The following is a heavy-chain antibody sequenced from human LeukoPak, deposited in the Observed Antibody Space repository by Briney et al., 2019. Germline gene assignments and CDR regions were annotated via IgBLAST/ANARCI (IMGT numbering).Heavy chain of an antibody. J-gene: IGHJ4*02. CDR2: IYYSGST. V-gene: IGHV4-59*12. CDR3: ASGYYDSSAYYNY. Sequence: PSETLSLTCTVSGGSISSYYWSWIRQPPGKGLEWIGDIYYSGSTNYNPSLKSRVTMSVDTSKNQYSLRLSSVTAADTALYYCASGYYDSSAYYNYWGQGTLVTVSS. CDR1: GGSISSYY. D-gene: IGHD3-22*01.